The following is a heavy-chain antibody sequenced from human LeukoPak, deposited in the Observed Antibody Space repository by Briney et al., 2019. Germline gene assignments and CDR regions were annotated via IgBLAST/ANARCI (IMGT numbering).Heavy chain of an antibody. CDR3: ARLSGPLGFCSGGTCYSDWYFDL. J-gene: IGHJ2*01. CDR1: GGSIRSSNSY. V-gene: IGHV4-39*02. Sequence: SETLSLTCTVSGGSIRSSNSYLGWIRQPPGKGLEWIGNIYYSGSTYYNPSLKSRVTISVDTSKNHFSLKLYSVTAPETAVYYCARLSGPLGFCSGGTCYSDWYFDLWGRGTLVTVSS. D-gene: IGHD2-15*01. CDR2: IYYSGST.